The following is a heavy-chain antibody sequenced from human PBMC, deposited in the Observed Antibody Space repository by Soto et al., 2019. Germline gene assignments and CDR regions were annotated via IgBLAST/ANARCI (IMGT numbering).Heavy chain of an antibody. V-gene: IGHV3-23*01. Sequence: GGSLRLSCAASGFTFSSCAMGWVRQAPGKGLEWVSGISDTGAITYYADSMKGRFTISRDNSKNTLYLQMNKLRADDTAVYYCATDHSQARLYYYAMDVWGQGTTVTVSS. CDR1: GFTFSSCA. CDR2: ISDTGAIT. CDR3: ATDHSQARLYYYAMDV. D-gene: IGHD1-26*01. J-gene: IGHJ6*02.